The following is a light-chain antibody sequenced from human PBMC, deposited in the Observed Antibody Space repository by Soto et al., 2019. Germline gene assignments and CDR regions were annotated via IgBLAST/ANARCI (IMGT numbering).Light chain of an antibody. CDR3: QQYGSSGT. CDR1: QTVRNNY. CDR2: GAS. Sequence: EFVLTQSPGTLSLSPGERATLSCRASQTVRNNYLAWYQQKPAQAPRLLIYGASNRATGIPDRFSGSGSGTDFTLTISRLEPEDFAVYYCQQYGSSGTFGQGTKVDIK. J-gene: IGKJ1*01. V-gene: IGKV3-20*01.